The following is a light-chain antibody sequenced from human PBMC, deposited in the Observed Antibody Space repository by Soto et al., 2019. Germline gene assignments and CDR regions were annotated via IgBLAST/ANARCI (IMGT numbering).Light chain of an antibody. CDR2: GAS. Sequence: ESMLTQSTGTLSLSPGERATLSCRASQSVSTRYLAWYQQKPGQAPRLLIYGASIRATGIPASFSGSGSGSDFTLTISRLEPEDFAVYYCHQFGRSPPAFTFGQGTKLEI. V-gene: IGKV3-20*01. CDR1: QSVSTRY. J-gene: IGKJ2*01. CDR3: HQFGRSPPAFT.